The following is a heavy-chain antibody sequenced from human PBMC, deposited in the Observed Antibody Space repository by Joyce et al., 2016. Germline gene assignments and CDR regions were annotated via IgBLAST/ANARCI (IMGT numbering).Heavy chain of an antibody. D-gene: IGHD6-13*01. V-gene: IGHV3-30*04. J-gene: IGHJ3*02. CDR3: ARRSGIPAGRRPGAFDM. CDR2: RSNDRTNK. CDR1: GSIFSGYA. Sequence: QEQLEESGGGVVQPGTSLILFCTASGSIFSGYAMNWVRQAPGEGMELGANRSNDRTNKFYADSVWGRFTISRDNYKNTLFLQMKSLTIEDAGVYYCARRSGIPAGRRPGAFDMWGQGTVVTVSS.